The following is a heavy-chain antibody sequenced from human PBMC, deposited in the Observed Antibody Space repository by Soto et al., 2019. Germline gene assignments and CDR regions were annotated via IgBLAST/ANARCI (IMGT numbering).Heavy chain of an antibody. V-gene: IGHV1-69*02. Sequence: QVQLVQSGSEVKKPGSSVRVSCKTSGGSFSIYTFSWVRQAPGQGLEWMGRVLPFLDLTTYSQKFQGRVTITADKSMAIDYLDLSSLTSEDTAVYYCATDRATINWRNFDSGGQGTLVTVSS. CDR3: ATDRATINWRNFDS. CDR1: GGSFSIYT. D-gene: IGHD1-1*01. J-gene: IGHJ4*02. CDR2: VLPFLDLT.